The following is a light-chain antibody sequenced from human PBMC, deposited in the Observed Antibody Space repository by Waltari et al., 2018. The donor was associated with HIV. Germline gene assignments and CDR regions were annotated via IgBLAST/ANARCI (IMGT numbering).Light chain of an antibody. J-gene: IGLJ2*01. CDR1: SGDVGGYNF. Sequence: QSALTQPASVSGSLGQSITISCTGTSGDVGGYNFVSWYQQHPGKAPKSIIYNVNMPPSWFSLRLSGPRSANPASLTISGLQAEDEADYFCCSYTSSGPRYVLFGGGTRLTVL. CDR3: CSYTSSGPRYVL. V-gene: IGLV2-14*03. CDR2: NVN.